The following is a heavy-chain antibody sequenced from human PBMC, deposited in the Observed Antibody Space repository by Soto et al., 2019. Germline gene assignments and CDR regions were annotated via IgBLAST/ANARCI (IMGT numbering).Heavy chain of an antibody. D-gene: IGHD7-27*01. V-gene: IGHV4-59*01. J-gene: IGHJ4*02. CDR1: GASISSYY. CDR3: ARLAPTSGNWAHDY. Sequence: PSETLSLTCTVSGASISSYYWSWILQPPGKGLEWIGYIYYSGSTNYNPSLKSRVTISVDTSKNQFSLKVSSVTATDTAVYYWARLAPTSGNWAHDYWARGTLVTFSS. CDR2: IYYSGST.